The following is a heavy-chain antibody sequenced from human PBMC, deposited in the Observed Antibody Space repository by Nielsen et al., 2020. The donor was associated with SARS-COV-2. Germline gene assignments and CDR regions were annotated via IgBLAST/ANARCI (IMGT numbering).Heavy chain of an antibody. D-gene: IGHD1-26*01. V-gene: IGHV3-23*01. J-gene: IGHJ4*02. CDR3: AKGGIVGATFDY. CDR1: GSTFSNDA. Sequence: GGSLRPSCAATGSTFSNDAMCWVRQPPGKGLEWVSCLSGDGVTTFYADSVKGRFTISRDNSKNTLYLRMNSLRAEDTAVYYCAKGGIVGATFDYWGQGTLVTVSS. CDR2: LSGDGVTT.